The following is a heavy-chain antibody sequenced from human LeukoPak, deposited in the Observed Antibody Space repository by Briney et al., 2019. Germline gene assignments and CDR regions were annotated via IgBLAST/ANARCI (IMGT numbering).Heavy chain of an antibody. V-gene: IGHV1-18*01. Sequence: WASVKVSCKASGYTFTSYGISWVRQAPGQGLEWMGWISAYNGNTNYAQKLQGRVTMTTDTSTSTAYMELRSLRSDDTAVYYCARGYSSGWYYYYYGMDVWGQGTTVTVSS. CDR3: ARGYSSGWYYYYYGMDV. CDR2: ISAYNGNT. D-gene: IGHD6-19*01. CDR1: GYTFTSYG. J-gene: IGHJ6*02.